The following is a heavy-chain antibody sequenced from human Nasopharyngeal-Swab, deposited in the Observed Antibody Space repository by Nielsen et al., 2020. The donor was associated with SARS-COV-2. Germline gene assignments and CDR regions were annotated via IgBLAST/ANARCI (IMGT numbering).Heavy chain of an antibody. CDR2: IWYDGSNK. Sequence: GGSLRLSCAASGFTFCSHGMYWVRQAPGKGLEWVALIWYDGSNKYYADSVKGRFTISRDNSKNTLYLQMNSLRAEDAAVYYCARDLGGAAAGTDYWGQGTLVTVSS. CDR1: GFTFCSHG. J-gene: IGHJ4*02. D-gene: IGHD6-13*01. V-gene: IGHV3-33*01. CDR3: ARDLGGAAAGTDY.